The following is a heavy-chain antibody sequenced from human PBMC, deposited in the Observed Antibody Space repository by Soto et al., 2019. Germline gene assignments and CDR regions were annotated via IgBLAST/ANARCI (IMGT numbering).Heavy chain of an antibody. Sequence: EVQLVESGGGLVQPGGSLRVSCEASGFIFVSYWMHWVRQVPGKGLVWISRINGDGSSTSYAESVKGRFTISRDNAKNTLYLQMNGLKAEDTAVYYCAGGKDYGDFPAWGQGTLVTVSS. V-gene: IGHV3-74*01. CDR3: AGGKDYGDFPA. CDR2: INGDGSST. D-gene: IGHD4-17*01. CDR1: GFIFVSYW. J-gene: IGHJ5*02.